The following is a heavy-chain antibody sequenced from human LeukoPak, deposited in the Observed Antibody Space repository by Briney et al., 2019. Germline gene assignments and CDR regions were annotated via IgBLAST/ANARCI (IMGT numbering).Heavy chain of an antibody. CDR2: ISYDGSNK. J-gene: IGHJ4*02. CDR3: ARGGRGVWGSLDY. Sequence: PGGSLRLSCAASGFTFSSYGMHWVRPAPGKGLGWVAVISYDGSNKYNADSVKGRFTISRDNSKNTLYLQMNSLRAEDTAVYYCARGGRGVWGSLDYWGQGTLVTVSS. D-gene: IGHD3-16*01. V-gene: IGHV3-30*03. CDR1: GFTFSSYG.